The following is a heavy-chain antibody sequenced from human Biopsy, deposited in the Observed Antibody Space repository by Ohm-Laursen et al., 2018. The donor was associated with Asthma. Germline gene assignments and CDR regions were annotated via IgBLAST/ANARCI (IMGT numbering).Heavy chain of an antibody. CDR1: GDSFSNYA. Sequence: SVKVSCKASGDSFSNYAISWVRQAPGQGLEWMGRIIPIFGPTNYAQKFQGRVTISADDSTSTAYMELSSLSPEDTALYYCARGPEYVRSSGALDYWGQGTLVIVSA. CDR2: IIPIFGPT. D-gene: IGHD2-2*01. CDR3: ARGPEYVRSSGALDY. J-gene: IGHJ4*02. V-gene: IGHV1-69*13.